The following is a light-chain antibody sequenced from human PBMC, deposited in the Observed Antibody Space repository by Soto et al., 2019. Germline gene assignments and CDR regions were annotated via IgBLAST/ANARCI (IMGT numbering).Light chain of an antibody. CDR3: YSADDNNWV. Sequence: SYELTQPSSVSVSPGQTARITCSGDILAKKYARWFQQKAGQAPLLVIYKDSERPSRISERFSGSSSGTTVTLTISGARFEDEADYYCYSADDNNWVFGGGTKLTVL. V-gene: IGLV3-27*01. CDR2: KDS. CDR1: ILAKKY. J-gene: IGLJ3*02.